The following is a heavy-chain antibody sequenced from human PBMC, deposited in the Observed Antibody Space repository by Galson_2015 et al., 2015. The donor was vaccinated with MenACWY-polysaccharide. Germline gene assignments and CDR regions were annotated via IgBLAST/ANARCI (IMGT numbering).Heavy chain of an antibody. Sequence: SLRLACAASGLRFSGSGMHWVRQAPGEGLVWVAVIQYDGSNKVYADSVKGRFTISRDNSKNALYLEMNSLRAEDTAVYYCAREGSRIVFHAFDTWGQGTMVTVSS. D-gene: IGHD2-15*01. CDR2: IQYDGSNK. V-gene: IGHV3-33*01. CDR1: GLRFSGSG. J-gene: IGHJ3*02. CDR3: AREGSRIVFHAFDT.